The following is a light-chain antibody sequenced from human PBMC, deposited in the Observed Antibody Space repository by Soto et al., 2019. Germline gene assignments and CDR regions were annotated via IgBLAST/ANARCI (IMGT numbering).Light chain of an antibody. V-gene: IGKV3-11*01. Sequence: EIVLTQSPGTLSVSPGERATLSCRASQSVSNFACYQQKTGPAPRVLLSDAFSRASGTPARFSGSGSGTDLTLTISSIEPEDFAVYYCQQRGDRPLYTFGQGTLLEI. CDR2: DAF. CDR3: QQRGDRPLYT. J-gene: IGKJ2*01. CDR1: QSVSN.